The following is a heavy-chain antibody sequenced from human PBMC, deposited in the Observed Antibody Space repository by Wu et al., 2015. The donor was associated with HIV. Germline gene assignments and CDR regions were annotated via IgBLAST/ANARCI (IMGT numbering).Heavy chain of an antibody. V-gene: IGHV1-69*13. CDR3: ARGERYSVDIVGYSSSWFYGMDV. D-gene: IGHD6-13*01. Sequence: QVQLVQSGAEVKKPGSSVKVSCKASGGTFSSYAISWVRQAPGQGLEWMGRIIPIFGTANYAQKFQGRVTITADESTSTAYMELSSLRSEDTAVYYCARGERYSVDIVGYSSSWFYGMDVVGPRDHGHRLL. CDR2: IIPIFGTA. CDR1: GGTFSSYA. J-gene: IGHJ6*02.